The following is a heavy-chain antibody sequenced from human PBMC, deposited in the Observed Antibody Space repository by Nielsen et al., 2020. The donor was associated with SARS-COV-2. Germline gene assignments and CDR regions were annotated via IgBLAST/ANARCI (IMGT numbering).Heavy chain of an antibody. V-gene: IGHV3-11*01. CDR2: ISSSGDTI. J-gene: IGHJ4*02. Sequence: GESLKISCVASGFTFSDYYMSWIRQAPGKGLEWISYISSSGDTIYYVDSVKGRFTISRDNAKNSLYLQMNSLRAEDTAIYYCSRAPAAGPPPAPNVYWGQGTLVTVSS. CDR1: GFTFSDYY. D-gene: IGHD6-13*01. CDR3: SRAPAAGPPPAPNVY.